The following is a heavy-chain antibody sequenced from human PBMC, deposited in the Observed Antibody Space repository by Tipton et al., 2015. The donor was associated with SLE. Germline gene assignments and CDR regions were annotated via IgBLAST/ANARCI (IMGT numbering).Heavy chain of an antibody. D-gene: IGHD2-21*01. CDR1: GYSFTDYY. V-gene: IGHV1-46*01. J-gene: IGHJ3*02. Sequence: VQLVQSGAEVRKPGASVEVSCQASGYSFTDYYIHWVRQAPGQRLEWMGLINPNSGNTRHAQKFQNTVTMTSDTSTSSVYMELFSLRSEDSAMYYCARGGPSILDAFDIWGQGTMVTVS. CDR3: ARGGPSILDAFDI. CDR2: INPNSGNT.